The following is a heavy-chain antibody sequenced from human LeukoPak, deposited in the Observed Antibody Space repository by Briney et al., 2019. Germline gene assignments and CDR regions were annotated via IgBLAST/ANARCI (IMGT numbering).Heavy chain of an antibody. D-gene: IGHD6-19*01. CDR3: ARGLRSIAVARAFDI. V-gene: IGHV6-1*01. CDR2: TYYRSKWYN. J-gene: IGHJ3*02. CDR1: GDSVSSNSAA. Sequence: SQTPSLTCAISGDSVSSNSAAWNWIRQSPSRGLEWLGRTYYRSKWYNDYAVSVKSQITINPDTSKNQFSLQLNSVTPEDTAVYYCARGLRSIAVARAFDIWGQGTMVTVSS.